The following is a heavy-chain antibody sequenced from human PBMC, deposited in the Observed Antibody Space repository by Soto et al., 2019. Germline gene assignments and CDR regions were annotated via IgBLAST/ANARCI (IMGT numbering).Heavy chain of an antibody. CDR3: ARGDVVVVAAISHEFFQL. V-gene: IGHV4-39*07. Sequence: SVTVALTCPVSGGYLGSSRYYWGRIRQPGGKGLEWIGSIYYSGSTYYNPSLKSRVTISVDKSKNQFSLKLSSVTAADTAVYYCARGDVVVVAAISHEFFQLLGQGTPVTVSS. CDR1: GGYLGSSRYY. J-gene: IGHJ1*01. D-gene: IGHD2-15*01. CDR2: IYYSGST.